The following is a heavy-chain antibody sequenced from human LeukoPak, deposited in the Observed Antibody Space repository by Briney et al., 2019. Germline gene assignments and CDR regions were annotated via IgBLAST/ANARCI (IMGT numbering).Heavy chain of an antibody. CDR3: AKGDRGCSYGPDY. CDR1: GFTFSSYG. V-gene: IGHV3-30*18. CDR2: ISYDGSNK. Sequence: PGRSLRLSCAASGFTFSSYGMHWVRQAPGKGLEWVAVISYDGSNKYYADSVKGRFTISRDNSKNTLYLQMNSLRAEDTAVYYCAKGDRGCSYGPDYWGQGTLVTVSS. D-gene: IGHD5-18*01. J-gene: IGHJ4*02.